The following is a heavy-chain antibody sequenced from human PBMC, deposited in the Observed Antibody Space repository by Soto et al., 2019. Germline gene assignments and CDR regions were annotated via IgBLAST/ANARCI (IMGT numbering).Heavy chain of an antibody. CDR3: ARGGRDGYNSYGMDV. CDR1: GGTFSSYA. CDR2: IIPIFGTA. Sequence: SVKVSCKASGGTFSSYAISWVRQAPGQGLEWMGGIIPIFGTANYAQKFQGRVTITADESTSTAYMELSSLRSEDTAVYYCARGGRDGYNSYGMDVWGQGTTVTVSS. J-gene: IGHJ6*02. V-gene: IGHV1-69*13. D-gene: IGHD5-12*01.